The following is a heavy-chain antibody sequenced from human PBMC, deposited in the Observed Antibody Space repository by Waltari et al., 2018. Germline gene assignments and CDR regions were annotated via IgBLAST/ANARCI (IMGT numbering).Heavy chain of an antibody. CDR3: ARGELLFDY. CDR2: IYHSGST. V-gene: IGHV4-31*03. D-gene: IGHD1-7*01. Sequence: QVQLPESGPGLFNPSHTLSLPCTLSRLSTSTRDSRNWIRQHPGKGLAWFGYIYHSGSTFYNPSLQSRVTISVDTSKNQFSLKLNSVTAADTAVYYCARGELLFDYWGQGALVTVSS. J-gene: IGHJ4*02. CDR1: RLSTSTRDS.